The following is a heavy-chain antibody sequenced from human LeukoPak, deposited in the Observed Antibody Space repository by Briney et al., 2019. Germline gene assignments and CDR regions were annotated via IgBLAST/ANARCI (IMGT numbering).Heavy chain of an antibody. CDR3: ARWPWSSMSPNFDS. V-gene: IGHV4-61*09. Sequence: PSETLSLTCTVSRATKMIDNYYWSWIRQPAGKGLEWIGHIYTSGSATYNPSLKRRVSISLDTSESQFYLKLESVTAADTATYFCARWPWSSMSPNFDSWGQGVLIIASS. D-gene: IGHD6-13*01. CDR1: RATKMIDNYY. J-gene: IGHJ4*02. CDR2: IYTSGSA.